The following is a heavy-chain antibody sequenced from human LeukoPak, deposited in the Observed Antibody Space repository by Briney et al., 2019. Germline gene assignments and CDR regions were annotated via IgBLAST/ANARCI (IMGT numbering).Heavy chain of an antibody. Sequence: GASVKVFCKASGYTFTSYGISWVRQAPGQGLEWMGWISAYNGNTNYAQTLQGRVTMTTDTSTSTAYMELRSLRSDDTAVYYCARDLHYDILTGYRYETTGPFDYWGQGTLVTVSS. D-gene: IGHD3-9*01. CDR3: ARDLHYDILTGYRYETTGPFDY. V-gene: IGHV1-18*01. CDR1: GYTFTSYG. CDR2: ISAYNGNT. J-gene: IGHJ4*02.